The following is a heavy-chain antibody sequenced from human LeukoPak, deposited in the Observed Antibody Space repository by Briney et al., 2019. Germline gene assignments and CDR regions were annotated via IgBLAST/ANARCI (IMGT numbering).Heavy chain of an antibody. Sequence: PGGSLRLSCAASGFTFSSYAMSWVRQAPGKGLEWVSAISGSGGSTYYADSVKGRFIISRDNSKNTLYLQMHSLRAEDSAVYYCARDRRDSSGYYYPTWDHWGQGTLVTVSS. J-gene: IGHJ4*02. CDR1: GFTFSSYA. CDR3: ARDRRDSSGYYYPTWDH. CDR2: ISGSGGST. D-gene: IGHD3-22*01. V-gene: IGHV3-23*01.